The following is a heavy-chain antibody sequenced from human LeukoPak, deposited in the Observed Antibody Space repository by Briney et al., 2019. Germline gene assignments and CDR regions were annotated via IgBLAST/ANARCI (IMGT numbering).Heavy chain of an antibody. CDR3: ATSRQQLNAFHI. J-gene: IGHJ3*02. CDR1: GYTFTGQF. Sequence: ASVKVSCKASGYTFTGQFMHWVRQAPGQGLEWMGRINPDSGDTNYAQNFQGRVTMTRDTSITTAYMNLSRLRSDDTAVYFCATSRQQLNAFHIWGQGTMVAVSS. V-gene: IGHV1-2*06. D-gene: IGHD6-13*01. CDR2: INPDSGDT.